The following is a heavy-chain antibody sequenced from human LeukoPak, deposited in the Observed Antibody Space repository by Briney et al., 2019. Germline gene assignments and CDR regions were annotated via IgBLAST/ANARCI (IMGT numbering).Heavy chain of an antibody. V-gene: IGHV1-2*02. CDR2: INPNSGGT. CDR1: GYTFTGYY. Sequence: ASVKVSCKASGYTFTGYYMHWVRQAPGQGVEWMGWINPNSGGTNYAQKFQGRVTMTRDTSISTAYVELSRLRSDDTAVYYCAARSYSGSYYEAYWGQGTLVTVSS. D-gene: IGHD1-26*01. J-gene: IGHJ4*02. CDR3: AARSYSGSYYEAY.